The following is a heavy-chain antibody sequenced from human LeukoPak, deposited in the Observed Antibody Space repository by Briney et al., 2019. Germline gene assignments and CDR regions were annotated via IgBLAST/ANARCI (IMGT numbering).Heavy chain of an antibody. V-gene: IGHV3-21*01. J-gene: IGHJ4*02. CDR1: GFTFSSYS. CDR2: ISSSSSYI. Sequence: PGGSLRLSCAASGFTFSSYSMNWVRQAPGKGLEWVSSISSSSSYIYYADSVKGRFTISRDNAKNSLYLQMNSLRAEDTAVYYCARDIGSGWLFDYWGQGTLVTVSS. CDR3: ARDIGSGWLFDY. D-gene: IGHD6-19*01.